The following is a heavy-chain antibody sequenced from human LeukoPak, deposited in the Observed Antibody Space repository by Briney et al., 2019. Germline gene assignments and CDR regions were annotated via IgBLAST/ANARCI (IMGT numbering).Heavy chain of an antibody. CDR1: GFTFSSYA. V-gene: IGHV3-30-3*01. Sequence: GGSLRLSCAASGFTFSSYAMHWVRQAPGKGLEGVAVISYDGSNKYYADSVKGRFTISRDNSKNTLYLQMNSLRAEDTAVYYCARASCSSTSCPYYYYYYGMDVWGQGTTVTVSS. J-gene: IGHJ6*02. CDR3: ARASCSSTSCPYYYYYYGMDV. CDR2: ISYDGSNK. D-gene: IGHD2-2*01.